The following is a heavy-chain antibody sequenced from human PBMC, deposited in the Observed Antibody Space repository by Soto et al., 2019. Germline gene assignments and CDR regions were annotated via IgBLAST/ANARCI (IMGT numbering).Heavy chain of an antibody. CDR3: ASSQGDY. CDR1: GFTFVAHN. V-gene: IGHV3-43*01. Sequence: EVHLVESGGVAVKPGGPLGLSCAAPGFTFVAHNMHWFRQGPGKGLEWVSLISWDGETTFYADSVKGRFTVSRDNTRNFLYLQMSALTTEDSGLYYCASSQGDYWGQGTLVTVAS. J-gene: IGHJ4*02. CDR2: ISWDGETT.